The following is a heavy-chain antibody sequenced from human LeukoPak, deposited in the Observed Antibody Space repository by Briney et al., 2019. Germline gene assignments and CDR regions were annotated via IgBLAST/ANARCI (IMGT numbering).Heavy chain of an antibody. Sequence: GGSLRLSCAASGFTFSSYSMNWVRQAPGKGLEWVSSISSSSSYIYYADSVKGRFTISRDNAKNSLYLQMNSLRAEDTAVYYCAREAYSSGRPGFGVDVKNWGQGTLVTVSS. CDR3: AREAYSSGRPGFGVDVKN. J-gene: IGHJ4*02. V-gene: IGHV3-21*01. CDR1: GFTFSSYS. CDR2: ISSSSSYI. D-gene: IGHD6-19*01.